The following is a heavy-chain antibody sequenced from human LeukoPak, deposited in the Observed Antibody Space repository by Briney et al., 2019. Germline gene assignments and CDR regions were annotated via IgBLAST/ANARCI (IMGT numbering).Heavy chain of an antibody. V-gene: IGHV1-2*02. D-gene: IGHD2-2*01. Sequence: ASVKVSCKASGYTFTGYYMHWVRQAPGQGLEWMGWINPNSGGTNYAQKFQGRVTMTRDTSISTAYMELSRLRSDDTAVYYCARGATKGYQLPKYDWGQGTLVTVSS. J-gene: IGHJ4*02. CDR3: ARGATKGYQLPKYD. CDR2: INPNSGGT. CDR1: GYTFTGYY.